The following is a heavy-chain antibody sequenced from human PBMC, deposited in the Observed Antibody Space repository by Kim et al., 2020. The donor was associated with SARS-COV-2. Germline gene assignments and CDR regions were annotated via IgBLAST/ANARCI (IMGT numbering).Heavy chain of an antibody. Sequence: ASVKVSCKASGYTFTSYGISWVRQAPGQGLEWMGWISAYNGNTNYAQKLQGRVTMTTDTSTSTAYMELRSLRSDDTAVYYCARDQDYYGSGSYYNHFFDYWGQGTLVTVSS. J-gene: IGHJ4*02. CDR2: ISAYNGNT. V-gene: IGHV1-18*01. CDR1: GYTFTSYG. D-gene: IGHD3-10*01. CDR3: ARDQDYYGSGSYYNHFFDY.